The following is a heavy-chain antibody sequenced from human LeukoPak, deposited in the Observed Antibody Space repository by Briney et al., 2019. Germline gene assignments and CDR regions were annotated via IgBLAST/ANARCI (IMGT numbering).Heavy chain of an antibody. J-gene: IGHJ5*02. CDR3: AKPPLRSQLIVVVPDNWFDP. CDR1: GFTFSSYG. Sequence: PGGSLRLSCAASGFTFSSYGMHWVRQAPGKGLEWVAFIRYDGSNKYYADSVKGRFTISRDNSKNTLYLQMNSLRAEDTAVYYCAKPPLRSQLIVVVPDNWFDPWGQGTLVTVSS. CDR2: IRYDGSNK. V-gene: IGHV3-30*02. D-gene: IGHD2-2*01.